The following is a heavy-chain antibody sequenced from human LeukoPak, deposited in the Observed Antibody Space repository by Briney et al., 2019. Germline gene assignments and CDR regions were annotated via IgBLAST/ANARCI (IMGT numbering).Heavy chain of an antibody. D-gene: IGHD6-13*01. V-gene: IGHV1-2*02. Sequence: ASVKASCKASGYTFTGYYMYWVRQAPGQGLEWMGWINPNSGGTNYAQKFQGRVTMTRDTSISTAYMELSRLRSDDTAVYYCARTGYSSTYRFTGDYWGQGTLVTVSS. CDR1: GYTFTGYY. CDR3: ARTGYSSTYRFTGDY. J-gene: IGHJ4*02. CDR2: INPNSGGT.